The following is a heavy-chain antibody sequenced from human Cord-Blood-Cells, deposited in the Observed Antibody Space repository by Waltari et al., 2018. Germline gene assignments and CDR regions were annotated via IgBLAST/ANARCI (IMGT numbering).Heavy chain of an antibody. D-gene: IGHD7-27*01. CDR1: GGSFSGYY. V-gene: IGHV4-34*01. Sequence: QVQLQQWGAGLLKPSETLSLTCAVYGGSFSGYYWSWIRQPPGKGLEWIGEINNSGSTNYNPSLKRRVTISVETSKNQFSLKLSSVTAADTAVYYCARQNWGFDYWGQGTLVTVSS. J-gene: IGHJ4*02. CDR2: INNSGST. CDR3: ARQNWGFDY.